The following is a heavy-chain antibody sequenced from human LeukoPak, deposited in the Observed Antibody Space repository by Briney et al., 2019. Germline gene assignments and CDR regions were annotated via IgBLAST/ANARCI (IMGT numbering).Heavy chain of an antibody. Sequence: SVKASCKASGVTFNSYAISWVRQAPGQGLQWMGRIIPIFDRANYTEKFQGRVTITAHKSTSTAYMELSRLRSGDTAVYYCAITLYYNDNTGYYYGMGVWGQGTTVSVSS. J-gene: IGHJ6*02. CDR3: AITLYYNDNTGYYYGMGV. CDR1: GVTFNSYA. CDR2: IIPIFDRA. V-gene: IGHV1-69*04. D-gene: IGHD3-22*01.